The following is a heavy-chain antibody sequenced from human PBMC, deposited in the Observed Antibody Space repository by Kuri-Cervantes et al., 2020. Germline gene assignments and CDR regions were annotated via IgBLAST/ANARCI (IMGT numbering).Heavy chain of an antibody. J-gene: IGHJ4*02. V-gene: IGHV5-51*01. CDR3: TGGGGSIGFAH. Sequence: GESLKISCKGSGYTFTTYPIGWVRQLPGKGLEWMGIIHPIDSDTTYSPSFQGQVTISADKSISTAYLQWSSLKASDSATYYCTGGGGSIGFAHWGQGTLVTVSS. D-gene: IGHD3-10*01. CDR2: IHPIDSDT. CDR1: GYTFTTYP.